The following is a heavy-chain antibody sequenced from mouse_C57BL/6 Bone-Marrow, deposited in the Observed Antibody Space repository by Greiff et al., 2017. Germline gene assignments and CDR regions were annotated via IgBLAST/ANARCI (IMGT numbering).Heavy chain of an antibody. Sequence: QVQLQQSGAELVKPGASVKLSCKASGYTFTSYSMQWVKQRPGQGLEWIGEIDPSDSYTNYNQKFKGKATLTVDTSSSTAYMQLSSLTSEDSAVYYCARPFITTVVATPYWYFDVWGTGTTVTVSS. CDR3: ARPFITTVVATPYWYFDV. D-gene: IGHD1-1*01. CDR1: GYTFTSYS. CDR2: IDPSDSYT. J-gene: IGHJ1*03. V-gene: IGHV1-50*01.